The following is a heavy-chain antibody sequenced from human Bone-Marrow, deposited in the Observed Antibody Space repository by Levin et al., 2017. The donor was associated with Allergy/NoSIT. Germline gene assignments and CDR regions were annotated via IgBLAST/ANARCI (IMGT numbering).Heavy chain of an antibody. J-gene: IGHJ6*03. D-gene: IGHD3-9*01. CDR1: GFTFSSYA. V-gene: IGHV3-23*01. CDR2: ISGSGGST. CDR3: AKEGPLSPPSPKNYYYYYMDV. Sequence: GGSLRLSCAASGFTFSSYAMSWVRQAPGKGLEWVSAISGSGGSTYYADSVKGRFTISRDNSKNTLYLQMNSLRAEDTAVYYCAKEGPLSPPSPKNYYYYYMDVWGKGTTVTVSS.